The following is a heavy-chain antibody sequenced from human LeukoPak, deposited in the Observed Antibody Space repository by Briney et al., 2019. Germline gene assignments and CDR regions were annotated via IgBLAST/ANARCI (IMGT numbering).Heavy chain of an antibody. V-gene: IGHV4-61*02. J-gene: IGHJ4*02. CDR2: IYTSGST. CDR3: AIVDPNVSYYFDY. CDR1: GGSISSGSYY. D-gene: IGHD3-10*02. Sequence: SETLSLTCTVSGGSISSGSYYWSWIRQPAGKGLEWIGRIYTSGSTNYNPSLKSRVTISVDTSKNQFSLKLSSVTAADTAVYYCAIVDPNVSYYFDYWGQGTLVTVSS.